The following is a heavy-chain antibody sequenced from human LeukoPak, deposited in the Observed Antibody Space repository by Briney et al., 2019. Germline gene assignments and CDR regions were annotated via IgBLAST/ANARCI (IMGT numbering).Heavy chain of an antibody. D-gene: IGHD3-10*01. J-gene: IGHJ3*02. Sequence: GESLKISCKGSGYSSTSYWIGWVRQMPGKGLEWMGIIYPGDSDTRYSPSFQGQVTISADKSISTAYLQWSSLKASDTAMYYCARAGSPLLWFGELFPLFDIWGQGTMVTVSS. CDR1: GYSSTSYW. V-gene: IGHV5-51*01. CDR2: IYPGDSDT. CDR3: ARAGSPLLWFGELFPLFDI.